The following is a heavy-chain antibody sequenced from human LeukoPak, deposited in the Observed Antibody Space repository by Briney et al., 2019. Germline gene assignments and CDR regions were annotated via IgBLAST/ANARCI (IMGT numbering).Heavy chain of an antibody. J-gene: IGHJ4*02. CDR3: ARESPTVTPTAFDY. CDR2: IYYSGST. Sequence: SETLSLTCAVSGGSISSSSYYWGWIRQPPGKGLEWIGSIYYSGSTYYNPSLKSRVTISVDTSKNQFSLKLSSVTAADTAVYYCARESPTVTPTAFDYWGQGTLVTVSS. V-gene: IGHV4-39*02. CDR1: GGSISSSSYY. D-gene: IGHD4-17*01.